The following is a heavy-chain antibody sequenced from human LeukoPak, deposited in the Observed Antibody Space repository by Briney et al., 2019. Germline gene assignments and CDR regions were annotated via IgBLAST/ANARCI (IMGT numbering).Heavy chain of an antibody. CDR1: GGSIRSSSYY. D-gene: IGHD3-10*01. J-gene: IGHJ5*02. V-gene: IGHV4-39*07. Sequence: PSETLSLTCTVSGGSIRSSSYYWGWIRQPPGKGLEWIGSMYYSGITYYNPSLKSRVTISIDTSKNQFSLKLISVTAADTAVYYCARAGGFTILRGAVNNWFDPWGQGTLVTVSS. CDR2: MYYSGIT. CDR3: ARAGGFTILRGAVNNWFDP.